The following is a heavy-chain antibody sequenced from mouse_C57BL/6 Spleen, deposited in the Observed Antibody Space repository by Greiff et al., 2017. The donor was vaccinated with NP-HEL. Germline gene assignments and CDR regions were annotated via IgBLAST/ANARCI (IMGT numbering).Heavy chain of an antibody. V-gene: IGHV5-4*01. D-gene: IGHD6-1*01. Sequence: EVQLVESGGGLVKPGGSLKLSCAASGFTFSSYAMSWVRQTPEKRLEWVATISDGGSYTYYPDNVKGRFTISRDNAKNNLYLQMSHLKSEDTAMYYCARDRQLHAMDYWGQGTSVTVSS. CDR2: ISDGGSYT. J-gene: IGHJ4*01. CDR3: ARDRQLHAMDY. CDR1: GFTFSSYA.